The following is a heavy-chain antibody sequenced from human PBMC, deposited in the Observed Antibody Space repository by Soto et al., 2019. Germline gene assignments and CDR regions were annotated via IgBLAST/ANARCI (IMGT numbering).Heavy chain of an antibody. D-gene: IGHD6-19*01. CDR2: VDYSGNT. J-gene: IGHJ3*02. CDR1: GGSISTYY. Sequence: QVQLQESGPGLVKPSETLSLTCAVSGGSISTYYWSWIRQPPGKGLEWIAYVDYSGNTDYNPSLRSRVTISVDTSKIQFSLKLNSVTAADTAVYYCARGRRSSGRHDAFDIWGQGTMVTVSS. CDR3: ARGRRSSGRHDAFDI. V-gene: IGHV4-59*01.